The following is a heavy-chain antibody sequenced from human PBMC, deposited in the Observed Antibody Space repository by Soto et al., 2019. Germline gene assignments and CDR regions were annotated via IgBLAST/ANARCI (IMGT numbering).Heavy chain of an antibody. D-gene: IGHD3-10*01. CDR2: ISSSSTYI. Sequence: PGGSLRLSCAASGFTFSTYIMNWVRQAPGKGLEWVSSISSSSTYIYYADSVKGRFTISRDNSKNTLFLQMSSLSAEDTAVYYCARDRAHGSGSDNSPPSIWGQGTTVTVSS. CDR3: ARDRAHGSGSDNSPPSI. CDR1: GFTFSTYI. J-gene: IGHJ6*02. V-gene: IGHV3-21*01.